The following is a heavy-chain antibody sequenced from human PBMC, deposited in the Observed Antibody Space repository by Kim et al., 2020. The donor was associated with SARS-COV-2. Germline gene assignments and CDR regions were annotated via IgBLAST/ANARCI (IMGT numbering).Heavy chain of an antibody. CDR3: ARKRADRSGFIDY. J-gene: IGHJ4*02. D-gene: IGHD3-22*01. V-gene: IGHV4-59*01. Sequence: NPSLSSRVFISGHTSNNQFPLNLYSVTAADTAVYYCARKRADRSGFIDYWGQGALVTVSS.